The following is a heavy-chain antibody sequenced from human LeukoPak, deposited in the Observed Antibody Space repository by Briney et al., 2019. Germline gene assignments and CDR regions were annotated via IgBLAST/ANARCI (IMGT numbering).Heavy chain of an antibody. Sequence: SETLSLTCAVSGYSISSGYYWGWIRQPPGKGLEWIGSIYHSGSTYYNPSLKSRVTISVDTSKNQFSLELSSVTAADTAVYYCARSSSSGWYNWFDPWGQGTLVTVSS. J-gene: IGHJ5*02. CDR1: GYSISSGYY. D-gene: IGHD6-19*01. CDR2: IYHSGST. V-gene: IGHV4-38-2*01. CDR3: ARSSSSGWYNWFDP.